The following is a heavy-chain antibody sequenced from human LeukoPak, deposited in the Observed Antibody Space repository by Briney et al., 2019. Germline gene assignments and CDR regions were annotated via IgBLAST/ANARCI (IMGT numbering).Heavy chain of an antibody. CDR3: ARDISSTWFYY. J-gene: IGHJ4*02. D-gene: IGHD3-3*02. CDR1: TGSFSSRSYY. CDR2: ISSGGST. V-gene: IGHV4-39*07. Sequence: KPSETLSLTCTVSTGSFSSRSYYWGWIRQPPGKGQEWIGTISSGGSTDYNPSLKSRVTMSLDTSKTQFSLKVISVTAADTATYYCARDISSTWFYYWGQGTLVTVSS.